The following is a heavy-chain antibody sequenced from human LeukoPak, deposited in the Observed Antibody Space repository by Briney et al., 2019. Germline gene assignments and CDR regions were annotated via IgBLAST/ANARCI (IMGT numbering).Heavy chain of an antibody. D-gene: IGHD3-10*01. J-gene: IGHJ4*02. CDR1: GGSVSSGSDF. CDR2: IYYSGST. Sequence: SETPSLTCTVSGGSVSSGSDFWSWIRQPPGKGLEWIGYIYYSGSTNYNPSLKSRVTISVDTSKNQFSLKLSSVTAADTAVYYCARESYYGSGSYRYDYWGQGTLVTVSS. V-gene: IGHV4-61*01. CDR3: ARESYYGSGSYRYDY.